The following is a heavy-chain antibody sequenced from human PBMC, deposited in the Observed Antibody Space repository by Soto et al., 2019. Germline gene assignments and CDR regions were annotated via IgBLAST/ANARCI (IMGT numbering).Heavy chain of an antibody. J-gene: IGHJ4*02. CDR2: INHSGST. CDR3: ASGPYGTARY. Sequence: SETLSLTCAVYGGSFSGYYWSWIRQPPGKGLEWIGEINHSGSTNYNPSLKSRVTISVDTSKNQFSLKLSSVTAADTAVYYCASGPYGTARYWGQGTLVTVSS. D-gene: IGHD4-17*01. CDR1: GGSFSGYY. V-gene: IGHV4-34*01.